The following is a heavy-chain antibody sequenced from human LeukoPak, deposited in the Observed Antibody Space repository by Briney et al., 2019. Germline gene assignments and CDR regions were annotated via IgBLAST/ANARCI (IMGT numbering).Heavy chain of an antibody. Sequence: SETLSLTCTVSGGSISSGSYYWSWIRQPAGKGLEWIGRIYTSGSTNYNPSLKSRVTISVDTSKNQFSLKLSSVTAADTAVYYCARADIVVVPAVHGMDVWGQGTTVTVSS. D-gene: IGHD2-2*01. V-gene: IGHV4-61*02. CDR1: GGSISSGSYY. J-gene: IGHJ6*02. CDR3: ARADIVVVPAVHGMDV. CDR2: IYTSGST.